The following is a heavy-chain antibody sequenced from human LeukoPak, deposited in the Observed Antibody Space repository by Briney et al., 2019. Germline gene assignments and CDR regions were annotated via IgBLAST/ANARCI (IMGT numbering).Heavy chain of an antibody. CDR1: GYTFTSYD. V-gene: IGHV1-8*01. D-gene: IGHD4-11*01. J-gene: IGHJ6*03. CDR3: ARGRDRLQFNYYYYMDV. CDR2: MNPNSGNT. Sequence: ASVKVSCKASGYTFTSYDINWVRQATGQGLEWMGWMNPNSGNTGYAQKFQGRVTMTRNTSISTAYMELSSLRSEDTAVYYCARGRDRLQFNYYYYMDVWGKGTTATVSS.